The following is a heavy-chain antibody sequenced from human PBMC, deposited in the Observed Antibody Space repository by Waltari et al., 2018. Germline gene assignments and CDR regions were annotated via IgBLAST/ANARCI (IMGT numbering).Heavy chain of an antibody. D-gene: IGHD3-10*01. CDR2: LNHSGST. Sequence: QVQLQQWGAGLLKPSETLSLTCAVYGGSFSGYYWSWIRQPPGKGLEWIGELNHSGSTNYDPSLKSRVTISVDTSKNQFSLKLSSVTAADTAVYYCARMVGYYGSGSYRNYYYGMDVWGQGTTVTVSS. V-gene: IGHV4-34*01. CDR1: GGSFSGYY. J-gene: IGHJ6*02. CDR3: ARMVGYYGSGSYRNYYYGMDV.